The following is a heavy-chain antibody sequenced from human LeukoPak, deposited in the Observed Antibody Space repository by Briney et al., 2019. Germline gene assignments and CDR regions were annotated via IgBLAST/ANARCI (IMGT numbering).Heavy chain of an antibody. CDR2: INPSGGST. CDR1: GYTFTSYY. J-gene: IGHJ4*02. D-gene: IGHD5-12*01. CDR3: ARVGGYDEFDY. Sequence: AASVKVSCKASGYTFTSYYMHWVRQAPGQGLEWMGIINPSGGSTSYAQKFQGRVTMTRDTSTSTVYMELSRLRSDDTAVYYCARVGGYDEFDYWGQGTLVTVSS. V-gene: IGHV1-46*01.